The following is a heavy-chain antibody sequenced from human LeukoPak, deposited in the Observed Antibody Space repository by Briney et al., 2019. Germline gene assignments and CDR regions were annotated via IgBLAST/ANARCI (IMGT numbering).Heavy chain of an antibody. CDR3: ARARATARLHAFDI. J-gene: IGHJ3*02. D-gene: IGHD6-6*01. CDR1: GFTFSSYW. Sequence: GSLRLSCAASGFTFSSYWMHWVRQAPGKGLVWVSRINTDGSSTSYADSVKGRFTISRDNAKNTLYLQMNSLRAEDTAVYYCARARATARLHAFDIWGQGTMVTVSS. CDR2: INTDGSST. V-gene: IGHV3-74*01.